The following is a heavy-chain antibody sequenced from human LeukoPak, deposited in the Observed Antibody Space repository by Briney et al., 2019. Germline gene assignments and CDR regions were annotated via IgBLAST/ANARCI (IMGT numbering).Heavy chain of an antibody. CDR2: IYTSGST. D-gene: IGHD3-9*01. CDR1: GGSISSGSYY. CDR3: ARGSYDILTGYYTPNWFDP. V-gene: IGHV4-61*02. Sequence: SETLSLTRTVSGGSISSGSYYWSWIRQPAGKGLEWIGRIYTSGSTNYNPSLKSRVTISVDTSKNQFSLKLSSVTAADTAVYYCARGSYDILTGYYTPNWFDPWGQGTLVTVSS. J-gene: IGHJ5*02.